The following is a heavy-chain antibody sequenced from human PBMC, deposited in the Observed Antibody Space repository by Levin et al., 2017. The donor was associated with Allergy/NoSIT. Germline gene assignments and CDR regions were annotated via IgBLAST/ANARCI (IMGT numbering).Heavy chain of an antibody. Sequence: GESLKISCVASGFTFSSYWMNWVRQAPGKGLEWVASIKYDGSEKYYVDSVRGRFTISRDNAKNSLYLQMDSLRGEDAAVYYCARDHTTPGIYFDNWGQGTLVTVSS. V-gene: IGHV3-7*04. D-gene: IGHD1-1*01. CDR1: GFTFSSYW. CDR3: ARDHTTPGIYFDN. CDR2: IKYDGSEK. J-gene: IGHJ4*02.